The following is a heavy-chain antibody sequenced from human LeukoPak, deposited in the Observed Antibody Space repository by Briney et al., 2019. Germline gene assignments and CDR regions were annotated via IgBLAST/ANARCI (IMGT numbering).Heavy chain of an antibody. J-gene: IGHJ6*03. CDR2: IYPDDSDT. V-gene: IGHV5-51*01. CDR3: ATQKWQLVRYYYYYYMDV. D-gene: IGHD6-13*01. Sequence: GESLKISCKGSGYSFTSYWIGWVRQMPGKGLEWMGIIYPDDSDTRYSPSFQGQVTISADKSISTAYLQWSSLKASDTAMYYCATQKWQLVRYYYYYYMDVWGKGTTVTVSS. CDR1: GYSFTSYW.